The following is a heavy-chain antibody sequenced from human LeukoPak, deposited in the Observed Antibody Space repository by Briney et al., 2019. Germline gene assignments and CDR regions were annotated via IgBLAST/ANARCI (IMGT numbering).Heavy chain of an antibody. CDR2: ISGSGGST. Sequence: GGSLRLSCAASGFTFSSNAMSWVRQAPGKGLEWVSAISGSGGSTYYADSVKGRFTISRDNSKNTLYLQMNSLRAEDTAVYYCAKASSRFGVVITFDYWGQGTLVTVSS. CDR3: AKASSRFGVVITFDY. V-gene: IGHV3-23*01. D-gene: IGHD3-3*01. CDR1: GFTFSSNA. J-gene: IGHJ4*02.